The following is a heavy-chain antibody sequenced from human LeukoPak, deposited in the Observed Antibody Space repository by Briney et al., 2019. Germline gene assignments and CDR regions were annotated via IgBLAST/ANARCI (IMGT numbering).Heavy chain of an antibody. Sequence: SETLSLTCTVSGGSISTYYWNWIRQPPGKGLEWIGYIYHSGSTNYNPSLQSRVTISVDTSKNQFSLNLNSVTAADTAVYYCARAAASLIDYWGQGTLVTVSS. J-gene: IGHJ4*02. CDR1: GGSISTYY. CDR3: ARAAASLIDY. V-gene: IGHV4-59*01. D-gene: IGHD6-25*01. CDR2: IYHSGST.